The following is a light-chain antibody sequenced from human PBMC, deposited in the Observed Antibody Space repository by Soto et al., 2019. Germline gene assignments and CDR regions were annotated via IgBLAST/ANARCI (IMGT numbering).Light chain of an antibody. CDR1: QGIRNY. J-gene: IGKJ3*01. CDR2: AAS. V-gene: IGKV1-27*01. Sequence: DIQMTQSPSSLSASVGDRVTITCRASQGIRNYLAWYQQKPGKVPKLLIYAASTLQSGVPSRFSGSGSGTDFTLTISSLQPEDVATYYCQKYNGAPFTFGPGTKVDIK. CDR3: QKYNGAPFT.